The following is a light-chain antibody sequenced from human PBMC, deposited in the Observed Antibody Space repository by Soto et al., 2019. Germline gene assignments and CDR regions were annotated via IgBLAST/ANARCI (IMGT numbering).Light chain of an antibody. CDR2: HAI. CDR1: QSISGN. Sequence: EVVMTQSPATLSVSPGERATLSCRASQSISGNLAWYQQKPGQAPRLLIYHAIARATGIPTRFSGSGSGTEFTLTINSLQSEDFAVYYCQQYNYWPPITFGQGTRLEMK. J-gene: IGKJ5*01. CDR3: QQYNYWPPIT. V-gene: IGKV3-15*01.